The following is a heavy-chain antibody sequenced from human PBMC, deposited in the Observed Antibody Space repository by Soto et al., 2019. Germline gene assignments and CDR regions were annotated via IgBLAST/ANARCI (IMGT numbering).Heavy chain of an antibody. CDR3: ARERAFGESSPGYYYYGMDV. CDR1: GGSISSSNW. Sequence: QVQLQESGPGLVKPSGTLSLTCAVSGGSISSSNWWSWVRQTPGQGLEWMGEIYHSGSTNYNPSLKSRVTISVDKSKNQFSLKLSSVSAADTAVYYCARERAFGESSPGYYYYGMDVWGQGTTVTVSS. V-gene: IGHV4-4*02. CDR2: IYHSGST. D-gene: IGHD3-10*01. J-gene: IGHJ6*02.